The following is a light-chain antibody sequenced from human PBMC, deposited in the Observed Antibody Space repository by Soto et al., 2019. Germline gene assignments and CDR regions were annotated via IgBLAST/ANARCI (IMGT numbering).Light chain of an antibody. CDR2: EFS. Sequence: QSVLTQPPSANGAPGQTVTISCSGTSSDVGGYNYGSWYQQHPGKAPKLMIYEFSKRPSGVPDRFSGSKSGNTASLTVSGLQAEDEADYCCISYAGTAYVFGTGTKVTVL. J-gene: IGLJ1*01. CDR1: SSDVGGYNY. V-gene: IGLV2-8*01. CDR3: ISYAGTAYV.